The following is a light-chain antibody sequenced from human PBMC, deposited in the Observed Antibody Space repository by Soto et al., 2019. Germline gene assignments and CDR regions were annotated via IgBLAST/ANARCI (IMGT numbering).Light chain of an antibody. Sequence: IKQSPAALSVYPGEGVTLSFRANQGIGDTLAWYQHKPGQTPRLLIYDTSTRATGVPARFSGSRSGPEFTLTINRLPSEDFAIYYCKPYNHWPLTFGGGTLVDIK. CDR1: QGIGDT. CDR3: KPYNHWPLT. CDR2: DTS. J-gene: IGKJ4*01. V-gene: IGKV3-15*01.